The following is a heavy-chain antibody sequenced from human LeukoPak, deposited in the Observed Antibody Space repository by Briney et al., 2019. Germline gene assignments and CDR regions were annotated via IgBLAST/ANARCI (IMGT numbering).Heavy chain of an antibody. CDR3: ARGGASELYYFDY. Sequence: PGGSLRLSCAGSGFTVSNKYMSWVRQAPGKGLECVSVIYNGGNTYYADSVKGRFTISRDNSKNTLYLQMNSLRAEDTAVYYCARGGASELYYFDYWGQGTLVTVSS. V-gene: IGHV3-53*01. CDR1: GFTVSNKY. J-gene: IGHJ4*02. D-gene: IGHD2-15*01. CDR2: IYNGGNT.